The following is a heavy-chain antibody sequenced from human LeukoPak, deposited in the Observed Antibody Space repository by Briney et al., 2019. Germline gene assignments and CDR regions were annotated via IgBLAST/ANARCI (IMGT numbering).Heavy chain of an antibody. V-gene: IGHV3-23*01. CDR2: ISSSGAGT. CDR1: GFTFSTYA. D-gene: IGHD6-13*01. CDR3: AKNWVASSWFNWFDP. Sequence: GGSLRLSCAASGFTFSTYAMTWVRQAPGKGLEWVSSISSSGAGTYYADSVKGRFTISRDNAKNTLYLQMNSLRAEDTAVYYCAKNWVASSWFNWFDPWGRGTLVTVSS. J-gene: IGHJ5*02.